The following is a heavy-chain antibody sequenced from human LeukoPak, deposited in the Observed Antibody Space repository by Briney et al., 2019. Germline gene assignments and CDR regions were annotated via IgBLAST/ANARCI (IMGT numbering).Heavy chain of an antibody. D-gene: IGHD2-15*01. CDR2: IYYSGST. CDR1: GGSISSSCYY. V-gene: IGHV4-39*01. CDR3: AKEAATRNWFDP. Sequence: SETLSLTRTVSGGSISSSCYYWGWICQPPGKGLEWIGSIYYSGSTYYNPSLKSRVTISVDTSKNQFSLKLSSVTAADTAVYYCAKEAATRNWFDPWGQGTLVTVSS. J-gene: IGHJ5*02.